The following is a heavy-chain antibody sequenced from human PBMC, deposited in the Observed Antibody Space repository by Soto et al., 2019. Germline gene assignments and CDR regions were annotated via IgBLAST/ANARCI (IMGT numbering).Heavy chain of an antibody. CDR3: ARDQVIALYGMDV. J-gene: IGHJ6*02. CDR2: INSDGSNR. Sequence: PGGSLRLSCEASGFTFKNYWMHWVRQAPGKGLVWVSRINSDGSNRRYADSVQGRFTISRDNAKNTLFLQMNSLRAADTAVYYCARDQVIALYGMDVWGQGTTVTVSS. V-gene: IGHV3-74*01. D-gene: IGHD3-22*01. CDR1: GFTFKNYW.